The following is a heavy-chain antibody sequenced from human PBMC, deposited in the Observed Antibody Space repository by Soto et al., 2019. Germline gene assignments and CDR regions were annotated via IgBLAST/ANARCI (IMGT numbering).Heavy chain of an antibody. V-gene: IGHV1-69*12. CDR2: IIPIFGTA. CDR3: EADYCMTTSCYARSRMDV. D-gene: IGHD2-2*01. CDR1: GGTFSSNA. J-gene: IGHJ6*01. Sequence: QVQLVQSGAEVKKPGSSVKVSCKASGGTFSSNAFSWVRQAPGQGLEWMGGIIPIFGTANSAQKFQGRVTITADESTGTAYMELSSLRSEDTALYYCEADYCMTTSCYARSRMDVWGQGTTVTVSS.